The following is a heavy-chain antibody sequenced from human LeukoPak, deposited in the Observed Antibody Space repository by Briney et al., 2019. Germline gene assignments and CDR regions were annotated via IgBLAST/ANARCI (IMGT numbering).Heavy chain of an antibody. D-gene: IGHD3-3*01. Sequence: GGSLRLSCAASGFAFSSYGMHWVRQAPGKGLEWVAVISYDGSNKYYVDSVKGRFTISRDNSKNTLYLQMNSLRAEDTAVYYCAKTYDFWSGYSFDYWGQGTLVTVSS. V-gene: IGHV3-30*18. CDR3: AKTYDFWSGYSFDY. CDR2: ISYDGSNK. J-gene: IGHJ4*02. CDR1: GFAFSSYG.